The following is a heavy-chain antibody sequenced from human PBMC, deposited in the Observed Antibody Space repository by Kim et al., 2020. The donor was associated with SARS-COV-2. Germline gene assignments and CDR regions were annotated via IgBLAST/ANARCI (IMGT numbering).Heavy chain of an antibody. CDR3: SRVLLDA. J-gene: IGHJ3*01. V-gene: IGHV4-30-2*01. CDR1: GGSISSGCYS. CDR2: IYHRGGT. D-gene: IGHD2-15*01. Sequence: SETLSLTCAVSGGSISSGCYSWNWIRQPPGKGLEWCGYIYHRGGTFYTPTLKCPVTISLDRSTNQLSLKLFSLTAADSVAFYCSRVLLDA.